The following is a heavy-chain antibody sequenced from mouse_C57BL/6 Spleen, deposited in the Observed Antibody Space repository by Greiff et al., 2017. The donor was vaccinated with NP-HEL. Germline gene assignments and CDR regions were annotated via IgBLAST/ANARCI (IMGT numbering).Heavy chain of an antibody. CDR3: ARDGHGAY. J-gene: IGHJ3*01. CDR2: INPNNGGT. CDR1: GYTFTDYN. D-gene: IGHD2-3*01. Sequence: VQLKESGPELVKPGASVKMSCKASGYTFTDYNMHWVKQSHGKSLEWIGYINPNNGGTSYNQKFKGKATLTVNQSSSTAYMELRSLTSEDSAVYYCARDGHGAYWGQGTLVTVSA. V-gene: IGHV1-22*01.